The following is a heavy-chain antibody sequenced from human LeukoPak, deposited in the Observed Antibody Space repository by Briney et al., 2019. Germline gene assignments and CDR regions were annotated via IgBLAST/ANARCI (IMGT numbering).Heavy chain of an antibody. Sequence: GGSLRLSCAASGFTFSSYSMNWVRQAPGKGLEWVSSISSSSSYIYYADSVKGRFTISRDNAKNSLYLQMNSLRAEDTAVYYCAREGGGYSYGQFDYWGRGTLVTVSS. CDR2: ISSSSSYI. J-gene: IGHJ4*02. D-gene: IGHD5-18*01. V-gene: IGHV3-21*01. CDR3: AREGGGYSYGQFDY. CDR1: GFTFSSYS.